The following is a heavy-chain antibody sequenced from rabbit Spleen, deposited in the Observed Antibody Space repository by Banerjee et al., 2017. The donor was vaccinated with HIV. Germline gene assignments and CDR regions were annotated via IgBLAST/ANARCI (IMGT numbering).Heavy chain of an antibody. CDR1: GIDFSSYG. J-gene: IGHJ6*01. Sequence: ELVESGGGLVQPGESLKLSCKASGIDFSSYGISWVRQAPGKGPEWIACINIVTGKSVYASWAKGRFTMSRTSSTTVTLQMTSLTAADTATYFCARDTGSSFSSYGMDLWGPGTLVTVS. V-gene: IGHV1S45*01. CDR3: ARDTGSSFSSYGMDL. CDR2: INIVTGKS. D-gene: IGHD8-1*01.